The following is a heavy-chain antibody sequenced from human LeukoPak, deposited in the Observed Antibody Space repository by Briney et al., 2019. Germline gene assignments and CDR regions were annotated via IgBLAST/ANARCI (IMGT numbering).Heavy chain of an antibody. Sequence: SETLSLTCVVSGGSISAYYWNWIRQPAGKGLEWIGRLHSSGETTSNPSLMSRASMSLDTSRTHFTLKLTSVTAAHTAIYYCATMFGESSDFDHWGQGTLVTVSS. J-gene: IGHJ4*02. CDR1: GGSISAYY. CDR2: LHSSGET. V-gene: IGHV4-4*07. D-gene: IGHD3-10*02. CDR3: ATMFGESSDFDH.